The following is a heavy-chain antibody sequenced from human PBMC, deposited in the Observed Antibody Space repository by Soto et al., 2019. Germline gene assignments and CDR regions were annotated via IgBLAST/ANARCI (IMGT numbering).Heavy chain of an antibody. J-gene: IGHJ6*02. D-gene: IGHD2-15*01. CDR3: ARDHRYCSGSSCRPYYYYYGMDV. V-gene: IGHV3-21*01. CDR2: ISGTSDYI. Sequence: PGGSLRLSCAASGFTFSSYSMNWVRQAPGRGLEWVAAISGTSDYIYYADSVKGRFTISRDNAKTSLYIQMNNLRAEDTAVYYCARDHRYCSGSSCRPYYYYYGMDVWGQGTTVTVSS. CDR1: GFTFSSYS.